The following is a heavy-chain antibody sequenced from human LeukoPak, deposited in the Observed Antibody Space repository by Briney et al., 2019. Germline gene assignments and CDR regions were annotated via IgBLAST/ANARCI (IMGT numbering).Heavy chain of an antibody. CDR1: GFTFSNYG. D-gene: IGHD3-16*01. J-gene: IGHJ4*02. CDR3: ARELRTFDS. CDR2: IQSDGSNN. V-gene: IGHV3-30*02. Sequence: GGSLRLSCAASGFTFSNYGMHWVRQAPGKGLEWVAFIQSDGSNNYYADSVKGRFTISRDNSKNTLYLQMNSLRAEDAAVYYCARELRTFDSWGQGTLVTVSS.